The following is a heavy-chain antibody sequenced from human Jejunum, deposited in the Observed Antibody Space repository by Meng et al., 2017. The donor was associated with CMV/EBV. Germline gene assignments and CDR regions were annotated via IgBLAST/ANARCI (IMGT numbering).Heavy chain of an antibody. V-gene: IGHV3-30*04. CDR2: IPFDGNNE. CDR3: ARNARGSGY. CDR1: GFTFSSYA. D-gene: IGHD3-10*01. J-gene: IGHJ4*02. Sequence: SCAASGFTFSSYAMHWVRQAPGKGLEWVAVIPFDGNNEHYADSVKGRFTISRDNSKNTLYLQMNGLRAEDTAMYYCARNARGSGYWGQGTLVTVSS.